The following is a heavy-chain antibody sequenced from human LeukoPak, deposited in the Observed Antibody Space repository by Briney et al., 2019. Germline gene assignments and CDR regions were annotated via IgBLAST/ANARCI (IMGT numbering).Heavy chain of an antibody. V-gene: IGHV3-9*01. D-gene: IGHD1/OR15-1a*01. CDR2: SSWNSGTI. CDR1: GFTFSDYA. J-gene: IGHJ3*01. CDR3: AKDLAVGTSPRVDAFDV. Sequence: GGSLRLSCAASGFTFSDYAMQWVRQVPGKGLEWVGGSSWNSGTIAYGESVKGRATISRDNARNSLYLEVNSLRVEDTALYYCAKDLAVGTSPRVDAFDVWGQGSLVTVSS.